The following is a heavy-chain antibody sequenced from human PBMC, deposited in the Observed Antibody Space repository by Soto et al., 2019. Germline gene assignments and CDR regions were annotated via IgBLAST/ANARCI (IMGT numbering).Heavy chain of an antibody. J-gene: IGHJ5*02. CDR2: VSGSGHKT. CDR1: GCIFSAYA. V-gene: IGHV3-23*01. CDR3: ARDPQWLPETWFDP. Sequence: PGGSLRLSCEAAGCIFSAYAVYWVRQAPGKGLEWVSSVSGSGHKTDYADSVKGRFSVSRDNSENTLYPQMSSLTAADTAVYYCARDPQWLPETWFDPWGQGTLVTVSS. D-gene: IGHD6-19*01.